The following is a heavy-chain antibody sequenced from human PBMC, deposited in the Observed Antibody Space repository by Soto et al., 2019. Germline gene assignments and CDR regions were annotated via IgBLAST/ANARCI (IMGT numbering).Heavy chain of an antibody. CDR3: ARDKDLQPTVWGF. CDR1: GDSMATGGHY. D-gene: IGHD3-16*01. J-gene: IGHJ4*02. Sequence: SETLSLTCTVSGDSMATGGHYYNWIRQVPGKGLEWIGYVYYSGATHYTPSLRARATISRDTSKNQFSLRLISVTAADTALYYCARDKDLQPTVWGFWGQGIQVTAPQ. V-gene: IGHV4-31*03. CDR2: VYYSGAT.